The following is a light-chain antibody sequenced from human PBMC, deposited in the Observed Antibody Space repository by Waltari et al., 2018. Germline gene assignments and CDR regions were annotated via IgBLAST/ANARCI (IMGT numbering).Light chain of an antibody. J-gene: IGKJ1*01. Sequence: DIQMTQSPSTLSASVGDSVTLTCRASESISNWLAWYQQKPGKAPRLLIYTASISQDGVPSRFTGSGSGTEFTLTISSLQPDDFAVYYCQQYNSYPWTFGQGTKVEI. V-gene: IGKV1-5*03. CDR2: TAS. CDR3: QQYNSYPWT. CDR1: ESISNW.